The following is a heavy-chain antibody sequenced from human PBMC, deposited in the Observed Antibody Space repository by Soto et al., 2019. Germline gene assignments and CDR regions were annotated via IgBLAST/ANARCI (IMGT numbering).Heavy chain of an antibody. Sequence: QSGGSLRLSCAASGFTFSSYAMHWVRQAPGKGLEWVVVISHDGRNKYYADSVKGRFSISRDNSKNTVYLQMNSLRTEDTAVYYCAKGYEAYCGGDCNSFHDYWGQGTLVTVSS. D-gene: IGHD2-21*02. CDR1: GFTFSSYA. J-gene: IGHJ4*02. CDR3: AKGYEAYCGGDCNSFHDY. V-gene: IGHV3-30*18. CDR2: ISHDGRNK.